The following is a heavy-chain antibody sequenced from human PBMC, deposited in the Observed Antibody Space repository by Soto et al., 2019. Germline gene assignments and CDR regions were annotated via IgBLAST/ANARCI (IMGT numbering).Heavy chain of an antibody. Sequence: SVKVSCKASGFTFTSSAVQWVRQARGQRLEWIGWIVVGSGNTNYAQKFQERVTITRDKSTSTAYMELSSLRSEDTAVYYCAADRDIVATIPRFYYYYGMDVWGQGTTVTVSS. CDR3: AADRDIVATIPRFYYYYGMDV. D-gene: IGHD5-12*01. CDR2: IVVGSGNT. V-gene: IGHV1-58*01. CDR1: GFTFTSSA. J-gene: IGHJ6*02.